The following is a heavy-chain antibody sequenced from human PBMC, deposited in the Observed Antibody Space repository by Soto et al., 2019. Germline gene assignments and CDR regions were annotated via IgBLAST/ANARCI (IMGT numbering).Heavy chain of an antibody. Sequence: QVQLVESGGGVVQPGRSLRLSCAASGFTFSSYAMHWVRQAPGKGLEWVAVISYDGSNKYYADSVKGRFTISRDNSKNTLYLQMNSLRAEDTAVYYCARWGTTVTTLMDPYFDYWGQGTLVTVSS. CDR2: ISYDGSNK. D-gene: IGHD4-17*01. J-gene: IGHJ4*02. CDR3: ARWGTTVTTLMDPYFDY. CDR1: GFTFSSYA. V-gene: IGHV3-30-3*01.